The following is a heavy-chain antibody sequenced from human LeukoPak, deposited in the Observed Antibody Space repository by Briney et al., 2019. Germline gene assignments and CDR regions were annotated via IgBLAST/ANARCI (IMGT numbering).Heavy chain of an antibody. CDR2: IWYDGSNK. V-gene: IGHV3-33*01. J-gene: IGHJ6*02. CDR1: GFTFSSYG. Sequence: GRSLRLSCAASGFTFSSYGMHWVRQAPGKGLEWVAVIWYDGSNKYYADSMKGRFTISRDNSKNTLYLQMNSLRAEDTAVYYCARDIGRDYYYGMDVWGQGTTVTVSS. CDR3: ARDIGRDYYYGMDV. D-gene: IGHD1-26*01.